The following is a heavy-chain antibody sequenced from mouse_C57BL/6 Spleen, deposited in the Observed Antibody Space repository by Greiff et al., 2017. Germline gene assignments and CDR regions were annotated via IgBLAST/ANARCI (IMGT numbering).Heavy chain of an antibody. Sequence: VQLQQSGTVLARPGASVKMSCKTSGYTFTSYWMHWVKQRPGQGLEWIGAIYPGNSDTSYNQKFKGKAKLTAVTSASTAYMELSSLTNEDSAVYYCTRSLITTAGGFAYWGQGTLVTVSA. CDR1: GYTFTSYW. V-gene: IGHV1-5*01. CDR2: IYPGNSDT. J-gene: IGHJ3*01. D-gene: IGHD1-1*01. CDR3: TRSLITTAGGFAY.